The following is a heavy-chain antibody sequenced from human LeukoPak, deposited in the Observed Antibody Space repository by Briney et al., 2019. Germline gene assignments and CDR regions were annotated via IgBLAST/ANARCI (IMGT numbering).Heavy chain of an antibody. CDR3: AKALRSKNYYYYGMDV. CDR1: AFTFNSYA. D-gene: IGHD1-26*01. CDR2: ISGSGGST. J-gene: IGHJ6*02. Sequence: GGSLRLYCSASAFTFNSYAMSWVRQAPGKELEWVSAISGSGGSTYYADSVKGRFTISRDNSKNTLYLQMNSLRAEDTAVYYCAKALRSKNYYYYGMDVWGQGTTVTVSS. V-gene: IGHV3-23*01.